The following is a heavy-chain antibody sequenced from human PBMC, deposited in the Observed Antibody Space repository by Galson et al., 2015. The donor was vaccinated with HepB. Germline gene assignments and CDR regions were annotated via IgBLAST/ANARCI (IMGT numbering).Heavy chain of an antibody. D-gene: IGHD1-26*01. V-gene: IGHV3-30-3*01. CDR3: ARDKNRYSGTYYVPPPDY. Sequence: SLRLSCAASGFTFSYYAIHWVRQAPGKGLEWVAVISYDGNNTYYADSVKGRFTISRDSSRNTLYLRMNSLRAEDTAVYYCARDKNRYSGTYYVPPPDYWGQGTLVTVSS. CDR2: ISYDGNNT. CDR1: GFTFSYYA. J-gene: IGHJ4*02.